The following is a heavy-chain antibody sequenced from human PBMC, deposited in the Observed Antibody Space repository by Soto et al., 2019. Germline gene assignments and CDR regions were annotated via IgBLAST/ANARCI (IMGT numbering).Heavy chain of an antibody. D-gene: IGHD1-1*01. CDR3: ARGIDDNASFGMDV. CDR2: IKEDGSDK. CDR1: RFTFDRYW. J-gene: IGHJ6*02. Sequence: GGPLRLSCAAARFTFDRYWMSWVRQAPGRGLEWVANIKEDGSDKFYEDSVKGRFTISRDNAKNLLFLQMNSLRAEDTAIYYCARGIDDNASFGMDVWGQGTTVTVSS. V-gene: IGHV3-7*01.